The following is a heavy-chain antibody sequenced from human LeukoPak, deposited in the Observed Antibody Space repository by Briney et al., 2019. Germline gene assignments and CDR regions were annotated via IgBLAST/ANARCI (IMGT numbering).Heavy chain of an antibody. Sequence: SETLSLTCAVSGYSISSGYYWGWIRQPPGQGLEWLGSLYHSGSTYNNPSLKSRVTMSVDTSKNQFSLKLTSVTAADTAVYYCARAYSNWFDPWGQGTLVTVSS. CDR3: ARAYSNWFDP. CDR1: GYSISSGYY. V-gene: IGHV4-38-2*01. D-gene: IGHD4-11*01. CDR2: LYHSGST. J-gene: IGHJ5*02.